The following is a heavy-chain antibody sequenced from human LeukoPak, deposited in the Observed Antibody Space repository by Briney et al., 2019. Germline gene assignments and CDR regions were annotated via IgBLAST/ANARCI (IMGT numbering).Heavy chain of an antibody. J-gene: IGHJ4*02. CDR2: INPNSGGT. V-gene: IGHV1-2*02. D-gene: IGHD6-19*01. CDR3: ARVAAIVVAGAIPDYFGY. Sequence: ASVKVSCKASGYTFTGSYMHWVRQAPGQGLEWMGWINPNSGGTDYAQKFQGRVTMTRDTSISTAYMELSRLRSDDTAVYYCARVAAIVVAGAIPDYFGYWGQGTLVTVSS. CDR1: GYTFTGSY.